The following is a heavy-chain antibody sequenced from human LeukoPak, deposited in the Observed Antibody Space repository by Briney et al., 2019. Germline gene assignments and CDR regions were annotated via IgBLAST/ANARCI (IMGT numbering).Heavy chain of an antibody. CDR3: ARSSLWFGESFDY. CDR2: ISAYNGNT. V-gene: IGHV1-18*04. Sequence: ASVKVSCKASGYTFTGYYMHWVRQAPGQGLEWMGWISAYNGNTNYAQKLQGRVTMTTDTSTSTAYMELRSLRSDDTAVYYCARSSLWFGESFDYWGQGTLVTVSS. J-gene: IGHJ4*02. CDR1: GYTFTGYY. D-gene: IGHD3-10*01.